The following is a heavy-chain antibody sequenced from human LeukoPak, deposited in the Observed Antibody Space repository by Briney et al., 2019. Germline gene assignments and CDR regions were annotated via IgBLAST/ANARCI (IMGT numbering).Heavy chain of an antibody. CDR1: GGSISSYY. D-gene: IGHD3-16*01. CDR2: IYTSGST. CDR3: ARLMKAPIDYYYYMDV. Sequence: PSETLSFTCTVAGGSISSYYWSWIRQPPGKGLEWIGYIYTSGSTNYNPSLKSRVTISVDTSKNQFSLKLSSVTAADTAVYYCARLMKAPIDYYYYMDVWGKGTTVTVSS. V-gene: IGHV4-4*09. J-gene: IGHJ6*03.